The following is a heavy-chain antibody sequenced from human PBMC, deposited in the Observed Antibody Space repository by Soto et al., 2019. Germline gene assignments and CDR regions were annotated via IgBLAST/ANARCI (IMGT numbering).Heavy chain of an antibody. J-gene: IGHJ1*01. CDR3: LSNSPTAGYSSGWYSYFQH. CDR1: GFTFSSYS. D-gene: IGHD6-19*01. CDR2: ISSIISTI. Sequence: GGSLRLSCAASGFTFSSYSMNWVRQAPGKGLEWVSYISSIISTIYYSVSVKGRFTISRDNAKNSLYLQMNSLRAEDTAVYYCLSNSPTAGYSSGWYSYFQHWGQGTLVTVSS. V-gene: IGHV3-48*01.